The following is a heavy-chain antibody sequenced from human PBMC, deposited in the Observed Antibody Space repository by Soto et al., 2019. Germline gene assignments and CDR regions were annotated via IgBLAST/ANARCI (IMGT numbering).Heavy chain of an antibody. CDR3: ARGTSWQLPFDY. V-gene: IGHV4-59*01. CDR1: SDSISSYY. CDR2: ISYSGST. D-gene: IGHD6-13*01. J-gene: IGHJ4*02. Sequence: FLTCTVSSDSISSYYWSWIRQPPGKRLEWIGYISYSGSTDYNPSLKSRVTISGDTSKNQFSLKVSSVTAADTAVYYCARGTSWQLPFDYWGQGTLVTISS.